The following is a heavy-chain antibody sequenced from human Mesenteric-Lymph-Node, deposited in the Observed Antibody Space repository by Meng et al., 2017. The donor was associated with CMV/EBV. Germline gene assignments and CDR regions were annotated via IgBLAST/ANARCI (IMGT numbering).Heavy chain of an antibody. J-gene: IGHJ1*01. D-gene: IGHD3-22*01. V-gene: IGHV3-30*04. CDR2: ISYDGSNK. CDR3: ARAYFDSSQD. Sequence: GGSLRLSCAASGFTLSSYAMHWVRQAPGKGLEWVAVISYDGSNKYYADSVKGRFTISRDNSKNSLYLQMNSLRAEDTAVYYCARAYFDSSQDWGQGTLVTVSS. CDR1: GFTLSSYA.